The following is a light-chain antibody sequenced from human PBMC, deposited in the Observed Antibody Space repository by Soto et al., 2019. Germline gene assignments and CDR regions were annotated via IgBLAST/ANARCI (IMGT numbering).Light chain of an antibody. J-gene: IGKJ1*01. CDR1: QSISGW. CDR2: DAS. CDR3: QQYNTYSRT. V-gene: IGKV1-5*01. Sequence: DIQMTQSPSTLSASVGDRVSITCRASQSISGWLAWYQQKPGKAPKLLIYDASTLESGVPSRFSGSGSGTEFTLTISSRQPDDFATYYCQQYNTYSRTFGQGTKVDIK.